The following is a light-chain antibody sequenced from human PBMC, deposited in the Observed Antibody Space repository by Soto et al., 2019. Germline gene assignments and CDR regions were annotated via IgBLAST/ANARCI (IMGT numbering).Light chain of an antibody. Sequence: QSVLTQPPSASGTPGQRVTISCSGSSSNIGSNTVNWYQQLPGTAPKLLIYSNNQRPSGVPDRFSGSKSGTSASLANSGLQSEDEADYYCAAWDDSLNGYVLGTGTKVTVL. J-gene: IGLJ1*01. CDR1: SSNIGSNT. V-gene: IGLV1-44*01. CDR3: AAWDDSLNGYV. CDR2: SNN.